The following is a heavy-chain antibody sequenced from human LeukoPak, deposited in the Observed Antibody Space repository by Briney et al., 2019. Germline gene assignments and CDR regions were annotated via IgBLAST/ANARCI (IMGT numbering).Heavy chain of an antibody. Sequence: ASVKVSCKASGGTFSSYAISWVRQAPGQGLEWMGWISAYNGNTNYAQKLQGRVTMTTDTSTSTAYMELRSLRSDDTAVYYCARSVVPAAIWWFDPWGQGTLVTVSS. V-gene: IGHV1-18*01. D-gene: IGHD2-2*01. CDR3: ARSVVPAAIWWFDP. CDR2: ISAYNGNT. J-gene: IGHJ5*02. CDR1: GGTFSSYA.